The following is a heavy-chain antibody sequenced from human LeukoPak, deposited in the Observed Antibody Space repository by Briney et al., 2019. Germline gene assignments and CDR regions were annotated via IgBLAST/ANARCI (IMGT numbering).Heavy chain of an antibody. V-gene: IGHV3-21*01. CDR1: GFSFIDFA. CDR3: ARGGRGSTSCYD. CDR2: ISSSSSYI. J-gene: IGHJ4*02. Sequence: PGGSLRLSCSASGFSFIDFAMHWVRQAPGKGLEWVSSISSSSSYIYYADSVKGRFTISRDNAKNSLYLQMNSLRAEDTAVYYCARGGRGSTSCYDWGQGTLVTVSS. D-gene: IGHD2-2*01.